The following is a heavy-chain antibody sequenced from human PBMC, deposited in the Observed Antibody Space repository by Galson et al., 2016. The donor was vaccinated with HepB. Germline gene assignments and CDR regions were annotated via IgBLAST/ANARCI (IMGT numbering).Heavy chain of an antibody. CDR3: AKDIGAGQNFGLFPNY. Sequence: SLRLSCAASGFTFNEYAMHWVRQAPGKGLEWVSGITWNSGRIGYADSVRGRFTISRDSTKNSLYLQMNSLRAEDTAFYYCAKDIGAGQNFGLFPNYWGQGTLVTVSA. J-gene: IGHJ4*02. CDR1: GFTFNEYA. D-gene: IGHD4/OR15-4a*01. V-gene: IGHV3-9*01. CDR2: ITWNSGRI.